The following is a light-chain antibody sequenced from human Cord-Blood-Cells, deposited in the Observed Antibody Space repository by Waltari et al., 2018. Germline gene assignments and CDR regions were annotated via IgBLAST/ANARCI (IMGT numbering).Light chain of an antibody. CDR1: SSDVGGYNY. J-gene: IGLJ2*01. Sequence: QSALTQPRSVSGSPGQSVTISCTGTSSDVGGYNYVSWYQQHPGKAPKLMIYDVSKRPSGVPDHFSGSKSGNTAYLTISGLQAEDEADYYCCSYAGSYTLVFGGGTKLTVL. CDR2: DVS. CDR3: CSYAGSYTLV. V-gene: IGLV2-11*01.